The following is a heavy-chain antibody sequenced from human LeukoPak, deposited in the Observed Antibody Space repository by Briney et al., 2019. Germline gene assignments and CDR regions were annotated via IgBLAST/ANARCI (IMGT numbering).Heavy chain of an antibody. Sequence: GESLKISCKSSGYTFTSFWIGWVRQMPGKGLXXXXXIYPGDSDTRYSPSFQGQVTISADKSIGTAYLHWSSLKASDTAMYYCARQSLRGASYFAFWGQGTLVTVSS. CDR3: ARQSLRGASYFAF. CDR2: IYPGDSDT. V-gene: IGHV5-51*01. D-gene: IGHD3-10*01. J-gene: IGHJ4*02. CDR1: GYTFTSFW.